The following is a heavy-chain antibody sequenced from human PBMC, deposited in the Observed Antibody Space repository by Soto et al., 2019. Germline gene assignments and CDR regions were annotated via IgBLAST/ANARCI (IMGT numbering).Heavy chain of an antibody. CDR3: ANLAGGWYEAFGI. D-gene: IGHD6-19*01. Sequence: GGSLRLSCAASGFIFSSYVMTWVRQAPGKGLEWVSSISGSGGSAYYANSVKGRFTISRDNSRNTLDLQLNSLRAEDTAVYYCANLAGGWYEAFGIWGQGTMVTVSS. J-gene: IGHJ3*02. CDR1: GFIFSSYV. V-gene: IGHV3-23*01. CDR2: ISGSGGSA.